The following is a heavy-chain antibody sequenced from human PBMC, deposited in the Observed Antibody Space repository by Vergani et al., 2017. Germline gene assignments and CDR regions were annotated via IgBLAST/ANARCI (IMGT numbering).Heavy chain of an antibody. J-gene: IGHJ6*02. CDR1: GYTFTSYY. V-gene: IGHV1-46*01. CDR3: ARGLYCSGGSRYFAYYYYGMDV. D-gene: IGHD2-15*01. Sequence: QVQLVQSGAEVKKPGASVKVSCKASGYTFTSYYMHWVRQAPGQGLEWMGIINPSGGSTSYAQKFQGRVTMTRDTSTSTVYMELSSLRSEDTAVYYCARGLYCSGGSRYFAYYYYGMDVWGQGTTVTVSS. CDR2: INPSGGST.